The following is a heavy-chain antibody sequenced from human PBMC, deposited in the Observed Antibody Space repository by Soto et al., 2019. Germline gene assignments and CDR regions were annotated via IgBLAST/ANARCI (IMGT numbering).Heavy chain of an antibody. V-gene: IGHV1-3*01. Sequence: GASVKVSCKASGYSFTSYAMHWVRQAPGQRLEWMGWINAGNGNTKYSQKFQGRVTITRDTSASTAYMELSSLRSEDTAVYYCARVQGHPGQGGYCSGGSCYADAFDIWGQGTMVTVSS. J-gene: IGHJ3*02. D-gene: IGHD2-15*01. CDR2: INAGNGNT. CDR3: ARVQGHPGQGGYCSGGSCYADAFDI. CDR1: GYSFTSYA.